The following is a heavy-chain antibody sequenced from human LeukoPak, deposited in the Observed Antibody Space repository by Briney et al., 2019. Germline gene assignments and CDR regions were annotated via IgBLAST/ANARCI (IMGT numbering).Heavy chain of an antibody. Sequence: GGSLSLSCAASGFTFGSYAMSWVRQAPGKGVEWVSAISGSGGSAYYGDSVKGRFTISRDKSKNTLYLQMNSLRAEDTAVYYCAKLYCSSTSCSYDYWGQGTLVTVSS. J-gene: IGHJ4*02. CDR2: ISGSGGSA. D-gene: IGHD2-2*01. CDR3: AKLYCSSTSCSYDY. V-gene: IGHV3-23*01. CDR1: GFTFGSYA.